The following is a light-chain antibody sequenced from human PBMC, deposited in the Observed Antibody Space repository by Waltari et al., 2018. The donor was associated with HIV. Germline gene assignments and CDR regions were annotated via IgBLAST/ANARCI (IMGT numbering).Light chain of an antibody. CDR1: QTIHSW. CDR3: QQAHSFPIT. V-gene: IGKV1D-12*01. J-gene: IGKJ5*01. CDR2: AAS. Sequence: DIHMTQSPSSVSASVGDRVSITCRASQTIHSWLAWYQQKPGKAPKLLIYAASNLQRGVPSRFSGSGSGTDFTLTISSVQPEDLATYYCQQAHSFPITFGQGTRVEIK.